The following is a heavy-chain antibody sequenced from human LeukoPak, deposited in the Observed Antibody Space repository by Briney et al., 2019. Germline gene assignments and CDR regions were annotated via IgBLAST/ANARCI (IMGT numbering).Heavy chain of an antibody. CDR1: GGSISSYY. V-gene: IGHV4-59*08. Sequence: SETLSLTCTVSGGSISSYYWSWIRQPPGKGLEWIGYIYYSGSTNYNPSLKSRVTISVDTSKNQFSLKLSSVTAADTAVYYCARHGSGYGYSGYRTIYHYYGMDVWGQGTTVTVSS. CDR3: ARHGSGYGYSGYRTIYHYYGMDV. CDR2: IYYSGST. J-gene: IGHJ6*02. D-gene: IGHD5-12*01.